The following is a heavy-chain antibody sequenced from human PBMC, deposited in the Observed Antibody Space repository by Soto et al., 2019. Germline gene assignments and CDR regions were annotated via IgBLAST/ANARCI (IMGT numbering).Heavy chain of an antibody. J-gene: IGHJ4*02. CDR1: GYTFTSYA. CDR2: INAGNGNT. Sequence: EASVKVSCKASGYTFTSYAMHWVRQAPGQRLEWMGWINAGNGNTKYSQKFQGRVTITRDTSASTAYMELSSLRSEDTAVYYCARRATGTYCSSTSCSGSGFDYWGQGTLVTVSS. V-gene: IGHV1-3*01. D-gene: IGHD2-2*01. CDR3: ARRATGTYCSSTSCSGSGFDY.